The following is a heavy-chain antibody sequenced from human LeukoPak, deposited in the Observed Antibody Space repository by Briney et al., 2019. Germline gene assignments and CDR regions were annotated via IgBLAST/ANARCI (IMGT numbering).Heavy chain of an antibody. CDR2: IYGGGRT. V-gene: IGHV3-66*01. J-gene: IGHJ5*02. CDR3: FIFQHDILTVDDH. CDR1: GFTVSINY. Sequence: GGPLRLSCAASGFTVSINYVSWVRQAPGKGLEWVSVIYGGGRTFYADSVKGRFTISKDNSKNTLYLQINSLRAEDTAVYYCFIFQHDILTVDDHWGQGTQVTVSS. D-gene: IGHD3-9*01.